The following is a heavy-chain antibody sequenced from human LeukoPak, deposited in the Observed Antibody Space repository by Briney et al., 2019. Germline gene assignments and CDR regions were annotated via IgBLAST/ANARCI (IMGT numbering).Heavy chain of an antibody. CDR3: ARDQSPVTDALTFDY. V-gene: IGHV3-33*01. D-gene: IGHD4-17*01. J-gene: IGHJ4*02. CDR2: IWNDGSNK. CDR1: GFTFSSYG. Sequence: PGGSLRLSCAASGFTFSSYGMHWVRQAPGKGLEWVAVIWNDGSNKYYADSVKGRFTISRGNSKNTLYLQMNSLRAEDTAVYYCARDQSPVTDALTFDYWGQGTLVTVSS.